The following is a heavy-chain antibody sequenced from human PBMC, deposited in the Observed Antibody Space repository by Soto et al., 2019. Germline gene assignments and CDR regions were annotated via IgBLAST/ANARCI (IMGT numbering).Heavy chain of an antibody. Sequence: EVQLLECGGGLVQPGGSLRLSCAASGFTFSSYAMSWVRQAPGKGLEWVSAISGSGGSTYYADSVKGRFTISRDNSKNTLHLQMNSLRAEDTAVYYCAKVRRRRSSTSFDFDYWGQGTLVTVSS. CDR3: AKVRRRRSSTSFDFDY. J-gene: IGHJ4*02. V-gene: IGHV3-23*01. CDR1: GFTFSSYA. D-gene: IGHD2-2*01. CDR2: ISGSGGST.